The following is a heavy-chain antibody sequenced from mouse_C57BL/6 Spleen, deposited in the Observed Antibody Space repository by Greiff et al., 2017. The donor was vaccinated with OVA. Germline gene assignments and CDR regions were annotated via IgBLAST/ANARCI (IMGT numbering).Heavy chain of an antibody. J-gene: IGHJ4*01. Sequence: VQLQQSGAELVRPGASVKLSCTASGFNIKDYYMHWVKQRPEQGLEWIGRLDPEDGDTEYAPKFQGKATMTADTSSNTAYLQLSSLTSEDTAVDYCTTDSSGYGGDYWGQGTSVTVSS. CDR2: LDPEDGDT. D-gene: IGHD3-2*02. CDR1: GFNIKDYY. CDR3: TTDSSGYGGDY. V-gene: IGHV14-1*01.